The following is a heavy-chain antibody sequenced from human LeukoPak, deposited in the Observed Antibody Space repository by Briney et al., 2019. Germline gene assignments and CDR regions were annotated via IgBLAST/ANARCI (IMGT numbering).Heavy chain of an antibody. J-gene: IGHJ4*02. V-gene: IGHV3-30*04. CDR1: GFTFKSYA. Sequence: GGSLTLSCSASGFTFKSYAILLFHQPPARGLKGVAVISYDGSNTYYAPPVKGRLTISRDNSTNTPYLQMNSLRAEDTAVYYCARDQGYSGYGLLDYWGQGTLVTVSS. D-gene: IGHD5-12*01. CDR2: ISYDGSNT. CDR3: ARDQGYSGYGLLDY.